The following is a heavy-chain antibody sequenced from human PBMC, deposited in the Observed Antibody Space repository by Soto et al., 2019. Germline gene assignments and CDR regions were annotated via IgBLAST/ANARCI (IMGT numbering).Heavy chain of an antibody. J-gene: IGHJ5*02. CDR3: ARESKYDTSGYPPWFAP. V-gene: IGHV4-31*03. CDR1: VASISSGGYY. CDR2: IYYSGST. Sequence: QVQLQESGPGLVKPSQTLSLTCTVSVASISSGGYYWSWIRQHPGEGLEWIGYIYYSGSTSSNPSLKSRVTISVDTSKNQFSLKLSSVTDADTAVYYCARESKYDTSGYPPWFAPWGQGTLVTVSS. D-gene: IGHD3-22*01.